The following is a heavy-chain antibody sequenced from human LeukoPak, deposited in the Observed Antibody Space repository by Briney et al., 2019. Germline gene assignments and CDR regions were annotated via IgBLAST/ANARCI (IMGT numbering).Heavy chain of an antibody. CDR2: MNPNSGNT. CDR1: GYTFTSYD. J-gene: IGHJ4*02. D-gene: IGHD2-2*01. V-gene: IGHV1-8*01. Sequence: GASVKVSCKASGYTFTSYDINWVRQATGQGLEWMGWMNPNSGNTGYAQKFQGRVTMTRNTSISTAYMELSSLRSEDTAVYYCARGLRHCSSTSCVYYFDYWGQGTLVTVSS. CDR3: ARGLRHCSSTSCVYYFDY.